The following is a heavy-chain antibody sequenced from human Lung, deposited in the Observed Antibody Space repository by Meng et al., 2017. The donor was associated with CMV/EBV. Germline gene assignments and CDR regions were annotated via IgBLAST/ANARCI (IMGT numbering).Heavy chain of an antibody. CDR1: GFTFSDFS. D-gene: IGHD3-16*01. J-gene: IGHJ4*02. CDR2: ISYHGKNE. CDR3: TRSPLGGESDY. V-gene: IGHV3-30*04. Sequence: SCAASGFTFSDFSMHWVRQAPGKGLEWVALISYHGKNEYYADSVKGRFTISRDYSKNTVSLQMSSLRPEDTAVYYCTRSPLGGESDYWGQGTLVTSPQ.